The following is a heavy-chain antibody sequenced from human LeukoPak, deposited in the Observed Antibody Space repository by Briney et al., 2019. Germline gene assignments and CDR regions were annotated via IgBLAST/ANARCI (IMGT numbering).Heavy chain of an antibody. D-gene: IGHD2/OR15-2a*01. Sequence: GGSLRLSCAASGFNFGSYWMSWVCQAPGKRLEWLGNIRQDGNQKYYVDSVKGRFTMSRDNARKSLYLQMNTLRVEDTAVYYCARDEGEYDTTYRFDYWGQGTLVTVSS. J-gene: IGHJ4*02. CDR3: ARDEGEYDTTYRFDY. V-gene: IGHV3-7*01. CDR2: IRQDGNQK. CDR1: GFNFGSYW.